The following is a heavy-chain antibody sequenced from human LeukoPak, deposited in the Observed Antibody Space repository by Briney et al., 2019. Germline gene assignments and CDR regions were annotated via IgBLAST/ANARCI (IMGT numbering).Heavy chain of an antibody. CDR1: GGSITSGDYY. Sequence: SETLPLTCTVSGGSITSGDYYWSWIRQPPGKGLEWIAYMYYSGSTYYNPSLKSRVTMSADTSKNQLSLKLSSVTAADTAVYYCARPYYYDSRIDPWGQGILVTVSS. V-gene: IGHV4-30-4*01. CDR3: ARPYYYDSRIDP. CDR2: MYYSGST. J-gene: IGHJ5*02. D-gene: IGHD3-22*01.